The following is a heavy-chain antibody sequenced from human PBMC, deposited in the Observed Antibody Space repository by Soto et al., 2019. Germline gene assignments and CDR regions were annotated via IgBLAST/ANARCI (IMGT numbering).Heavy chain of an antibody. CDR1: GYTFTGYY. Sequence: ASVKVSCKASGYTFTGYYMHWVRQAPGQGLEWMGWINANNGNTKYSQKFQGRVTITRDTSASTAYMELSSLRSEDTAVYYCARKGVAARPGYYYYYYYMDVWGKGTTVTVSS. V-gene: IGHV1-3*01. D-gene: IGHD6-6*01. J-gene: IGHJ6*03. CDR2: INANNGNT. CDR3: ARKGVAARPGYYYYYYYMDV.